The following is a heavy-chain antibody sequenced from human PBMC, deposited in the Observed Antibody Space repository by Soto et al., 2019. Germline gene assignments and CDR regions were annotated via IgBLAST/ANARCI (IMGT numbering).Heavy chain of an antibody. J-gene: IGHJ6*02. Sequence: PSETLSLTCTVSGGSFSSGVYYWRWVRQPPGQGLEWIGYIYYTESTVNNPSLKSRVSISRDTSKTQFSLKLSSVTAADTAVYYCARIHFGDEPSYYYYGMDVWGQGTTVTVFS. CDR2: IYYTEST. CDR3: ARIHFGDEPSYYYYGMDV. V-gene: IGHV4-30-4*01. D-gene: IGHD4-17*01. CDR1: GGSFSSGVYY.